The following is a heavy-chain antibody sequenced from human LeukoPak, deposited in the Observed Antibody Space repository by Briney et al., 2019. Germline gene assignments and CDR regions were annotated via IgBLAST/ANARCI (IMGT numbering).Heavy chain of an antibody. CDR1: GFTFNSYA. J-gene: IGHJ4*02. Sequence: PGGSLRLSCAGSGFTFNSYAMSWVRQAPGKGLEWVSVISGSGGSTYYADSVKGRFTISGDNSKNTLYLQMNSLGAEDTAVYYCAKVSSGYYYDYWGQGTLVTVSS. CDR2: ISGSGGST. V-gene: IGHV3-23*01. CDR3: AKVSSGYYYDY. D-gene: IGHD3-22*01.